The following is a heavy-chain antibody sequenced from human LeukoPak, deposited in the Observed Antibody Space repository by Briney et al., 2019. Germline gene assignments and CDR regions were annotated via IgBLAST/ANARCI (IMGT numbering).Heavy chain of an antibody. CDR2: MNPNGGNT. D-gene: IGHD6-19*01. Sequence: ASVKVSCKASGYTFTSYDIHWVRQATGQGLAWMGWMNPNGGNTGYAQKFQGRVTTTRNTSISTAYMELSSLRSEDTAVYYCARGPLKQWLPPDYWGQGTLVTVSS. CDR3: ARGPLKQWLPPDY. V-gene: IGHV1-8*01. CDR1: GYTFTSYD. J-gene: IGHJ4*02.